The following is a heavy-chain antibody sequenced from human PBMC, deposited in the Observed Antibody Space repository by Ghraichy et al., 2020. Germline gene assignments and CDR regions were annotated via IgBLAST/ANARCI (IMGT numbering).Heavy chain of an antibody. J-gene: IGHJ5*02. D-gene: IGHD2/OR15-2a*01. CDR2: ISSSSSYI. CDR1: GFTFSSYS. Sequence: GESLNISCAASGFTFSSYSMNWVRQAPGKGLEWVSSISSSSSYIYYADSVKGRFTISRDNAKNSLYLQMNSLRAEDTAVYYCARDDSGFLSWFDPWGQGTLVTVSS. V-gene: IGHV3-21*01. CDR3: ARDDSGFLSWFDP.